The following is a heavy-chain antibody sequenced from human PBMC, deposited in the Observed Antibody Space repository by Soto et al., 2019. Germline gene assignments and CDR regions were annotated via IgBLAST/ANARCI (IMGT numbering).Heavy chain of an antibody. D-gene: IGHD4-17*01. CDR1: GGTFSSYA. V-gene: IGHV1-69*01. Sequence: QVQLVQSGAEVKKPGSSVKGSCKASGGTFSSYAISWVRQAPGQGLEWMGGIIPIFGTANYAQKFQGRVTITADESTSTASMELSSLRSEDTAVYYCARKVRGTTVVTRRDYCGMDVWGQGTTVTVSS. CDR3: ARKVRGTTVVTRRDYCGMDV. CDR2: IIPIFGTA. J-gene: IGHJ6*02.